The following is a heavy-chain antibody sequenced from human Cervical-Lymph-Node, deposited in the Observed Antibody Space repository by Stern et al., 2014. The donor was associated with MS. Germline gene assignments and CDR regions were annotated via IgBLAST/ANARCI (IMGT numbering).Heavy chain of an antibody. CDR3: VRHVYGDHDALDY. V-gene: IGHV5-51*01. CDR2: IYPGDSDA. D-gene: IGHD4-17*01. CDR1: GYSFANYW. Sequence: VQLVQSGAEVKKPGESLRISCEGSGYSFANYWIARVRQMPGKGLECMGFIYPGDSDARYSPSFQGHVTISADKSISTAYLQWHSLKASDTAMYYCVRHVYGDHDALDYWGQGTLVTVSS. J-gene: IGHJ4*02.